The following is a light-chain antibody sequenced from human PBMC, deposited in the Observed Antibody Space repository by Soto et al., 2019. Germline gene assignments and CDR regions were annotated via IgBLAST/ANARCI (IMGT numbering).Light chain of an antibody. CDR3: SSYTNINKRDCV. CDR1: SGDIGSYNR. V-gene: IGLV2-14*01. Sequence: SSLTHTASVSGSPGQSITISCTGTSGDIGSYNRVSWYQQHPGKAPKLIIYEVTDRPSGVSNRFSGSKSGNTASLTISGLQAEDEAEYYCSSYTNINKRDCVLGNGTKVTVL. CDR2: EVT. J-gene: IGLJ1*01.